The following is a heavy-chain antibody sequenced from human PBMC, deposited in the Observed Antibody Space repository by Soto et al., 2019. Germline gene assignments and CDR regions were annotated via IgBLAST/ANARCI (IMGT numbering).Heavy chain of an antibody. CDR3: ARSQGSSTSLEIYYYYYYGMDV. CDR1: GGTFRSYA. V-gene: IGHV1-69*01. CDR2: IIPISETT. Sequence: QVQLVQSGAEVKKPGSSVKVSCQASGGTFRSYAISWVRQAPGQGLEWMGGIIPISETTNYAQKFQGRVTITADESKSTAYMELSSLRSEDTAVYYCARSQGSSTSLEIYYYYYYGMDVWGQGTTVTVSS. J-gene: IGHJ6*02. D-gene: IGHD2-2*01.